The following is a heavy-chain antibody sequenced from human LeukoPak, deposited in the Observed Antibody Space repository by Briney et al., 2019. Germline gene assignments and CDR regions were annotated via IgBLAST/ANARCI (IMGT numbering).Heavy chain of an antibody. CDR2: ISWDGTT. CDR1: GFTFDDYT. CDR3: AKDLTYESSGSVIDH. D-gene: IGHD3-22*01. Sequence: PGGCLRLSCAASGFTFDDYTMHWVRQAPGKTLEWVALISWDGTTYYRDSMKGRFTISRDDSKNSLYLQMDTLRTEDTALYYCAKDLTYESSGSVIDHWGQGTLVTVSS. J-gene: IGHJ4*02. V-gene: IGHV3-43*01.